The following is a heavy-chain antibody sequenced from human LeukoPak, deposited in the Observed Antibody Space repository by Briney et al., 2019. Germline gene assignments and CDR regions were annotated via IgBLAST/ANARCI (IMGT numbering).Heavy chain of an antibody. CDR2: ISYSGST. J-gene: IGHJ4*02. V-gene: IGHV4-30-4*01. Sequence: SETLSLTCTVSGGSISSDDYYWSWIRQPPGKGLEWIGYISYSGSTYYNPSLKSRDTISVDTSKNQFSLKLRSVTAADTAVYYCATLSLYFGDFRPLFDYWGQGTLVPVSS. D-gene: IGHD3-10*01. CDR1: GGSISSDDYY. CDR3: ATLSLYFGDFRPLFDY.